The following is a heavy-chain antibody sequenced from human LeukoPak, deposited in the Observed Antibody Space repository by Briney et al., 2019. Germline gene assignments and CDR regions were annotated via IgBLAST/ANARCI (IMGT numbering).Heavy chain of an antibody. Sequence: ASVKVSCKASGYTLTSYGINWVRQATGQGLEWMGWMNPNSGNTGYAQKFQGRVTMTRNTSISTAYMELSSLRSEDTAVYYCARDQLGGVQNELAFDYWGQGTLVTVSS. D-gene: IGHD6-6*01. V-gene: IGHV1-8*02. CDR2: MNPNSGNT. CDR1: GYTLTSYG. CDR3: ARDQLGGVQNELAFDY. J-gene: IGHJ4*02.